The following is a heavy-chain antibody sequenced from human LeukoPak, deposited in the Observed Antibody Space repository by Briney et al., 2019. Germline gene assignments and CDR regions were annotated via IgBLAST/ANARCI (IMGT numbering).Heavy chain of an antibody. D-gene: IGHD1-26*01. CDR2: ISAYNGNT. J-gene: IGHJ4*02. Sequence: RASVKVSCKASGYTFTSYGISWVRQAPGQGLEWMGWISAYNGNTNYAQKLQGRVTMTTDTSTSTAYMELRRLRSDDTAVYYCARASGGSYYIVLSKHTPLDYWGQGTLVTVSS. CDR3: ARASGGSYYIVLSKHTPLDY. V-gene: IGHV1-18*01. CDR1: GYTFTSYG.